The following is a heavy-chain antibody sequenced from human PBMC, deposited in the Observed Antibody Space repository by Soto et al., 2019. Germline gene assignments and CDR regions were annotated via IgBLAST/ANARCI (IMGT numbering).Heavy chain of an antibody. J-gene: IGHJ6*02. CDR2: IKSKTDDGTT. V-gene: IGHV3-15*01. Sequence: EVQLVESGGGLVKPGGSLRLSCTVSGFTFSNAWMTWVRQAPGKGLEWVGRIKSKTDDGTTDYAAPMKGRFTISRDDSRNTLYLQMNSLKTEDTAVYYCTTDSSSWAYYYYYGMDVWGQGTTVTVSS. CDR1: GFTFSNAW. CDR3: TTDSSSWAYYYYYGMDV. D-gene: IGHD2-2*01.